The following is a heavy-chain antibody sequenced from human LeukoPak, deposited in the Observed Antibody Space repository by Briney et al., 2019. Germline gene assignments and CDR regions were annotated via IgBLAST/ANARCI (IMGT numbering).Heavy chain of an antibody. J-gene: IGHJ2*01. D-gene: IGHD5-18*01. Sequence: PSETLSLTCTVSGGSMSTYYWTWIRQPPGGGLEWIGFIYSSGTTNYNPSLKSRVTMSVDTSKNQLSLKLNSVTAADTAVYYCARPHTPMVYWYFGLWGRGTLVTVSS. V-gene: IGHV4-59*01. CDR1: GGSMSTYY. CDR3: ARPHTPMVYWYFGL. CDR2: IYSSGTT.